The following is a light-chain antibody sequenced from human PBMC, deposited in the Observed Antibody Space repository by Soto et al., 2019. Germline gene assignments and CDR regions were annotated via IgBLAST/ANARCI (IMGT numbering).Light chain of an antibody. J-gene: IGKJ1*01. CDR3: QVYGSTPKT. CDR2: GVS. V-gene: IGKV3-20*01. CDR1: QPVNSGY. Sequence: IVLTQSPGTLSLSPGEGATLSCRASQPVNSGYLAWYQQKPGQAPRLLMYGVSTRDTGIPDRFSGSGAGTHFTLTISRLEPGEFAVYYWQVYGSTPKTFGQGTKVEVK.